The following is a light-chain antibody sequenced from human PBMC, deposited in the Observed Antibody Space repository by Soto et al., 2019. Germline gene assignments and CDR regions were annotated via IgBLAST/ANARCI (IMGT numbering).Light chain of an antibody. J-gene: IGKJ5*01. CDR1: QSISSY. CDR3: QQSYSTPPENT. CDR2: AAS. Sequence: DIQMTQSPSSLSASVGDRVTITCRASQSISSYLNWYQQKPGKAPKLLIYAASSLQSGVPSRFSGSGSGTDFTLTISSLQPEDFATYYCQQSYSTPPENTFGQGTLLEIK. V-gene: IGKV1-39*01.